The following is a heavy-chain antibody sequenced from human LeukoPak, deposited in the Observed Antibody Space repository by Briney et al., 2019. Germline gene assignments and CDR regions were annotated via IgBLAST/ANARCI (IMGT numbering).Heavy chain of an antibody. CDR2: INHSGST. J-gene: IGHJ4*02. D-gene: IGHD3-10*01. CDR1: GGSFSGYY. Sequence: SETLSLTCAVYGGSFSGYYWSWIRQPPGKGLEWIGEINHSGSTNYNPSLKSRVTISVDTSKNQFSLKLNSVTAADTAVYYCARAFGSGSKVDYWGQGTLVTVSS. CDR3: ARAFGSGSKVDY. V-gene: IGHV4-34*01.